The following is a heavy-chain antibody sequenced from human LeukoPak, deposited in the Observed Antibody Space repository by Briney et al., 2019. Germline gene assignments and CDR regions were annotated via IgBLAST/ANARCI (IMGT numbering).Heavy chain of an antibody. D-gene: IGHD2-2*01. CDR3: AGQYCSSTSCPYYYGMDV. J-gene: IGHJ6*02. V-gene: IGHV3-23*01. CDR2: ISGSGGST. CDR1: GFTFDDYG. Sequence: PGGSLRLSCAASGFTFDDYGMSWVRQAPGKGLEWVSAISGSGGSTYYADSVKGRFTISRDNSKNTLYLQMNSLRAEDTAVYYCAGQYCSSTSCPYYYGMDVWGQGTTVTVSS.